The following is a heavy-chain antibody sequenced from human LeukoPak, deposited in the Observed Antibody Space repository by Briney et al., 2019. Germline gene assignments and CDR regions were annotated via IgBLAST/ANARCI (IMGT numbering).Heavy chain of an antibody. CDR3: ARADIVVVPAAIATGWFDP. CDR1: GYTFTSYG. D-gene: IGHD2-2*02. Sequence: ASVKVSCKASGYTFTSYGISWVRQAPGQGLEWMGWISAYNGNTNYAQKLQGRVTITTDTSTSTAYMQLRSLRSDDTAVYYCARADIVVVPAAIATGWFDPWGQGTLVTVSS. J-gene: IGHJ5*02. V-gene: IGHV1-18*01. CDR2: ISAYNGNT.